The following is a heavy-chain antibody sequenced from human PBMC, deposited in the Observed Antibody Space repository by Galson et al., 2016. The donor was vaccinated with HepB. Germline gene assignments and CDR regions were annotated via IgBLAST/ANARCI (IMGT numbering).Heavy chain of an antibody. V-gene: IGHV3-66*01. Sequence: SLRLSCAASGVTVSNNYMSWVRQAPGRGLEWVSVIYSGGDTYYADSVKGRFTISRDNFENTVYLQMNSLRAEDTAIYYCARDAWTWNGDQGTLVTVSS. D-gene: IGHD3/OR15-3a*01. CDR2: IYSGGDT. CDR1: GVTVSNNY. CDR3: ARDAWTWN. J-gene: IGHJ4*02.